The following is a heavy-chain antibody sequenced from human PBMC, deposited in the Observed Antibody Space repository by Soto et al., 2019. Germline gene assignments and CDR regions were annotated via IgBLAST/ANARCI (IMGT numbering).Heavy chain of an antibody. CDR3: AATDPYVVVPAAIYYYYGMDV. CDR1: GYTLTELS. CDR2: FDPEDGET. V-gene: IGHV1-24*01. J-gene: IGHJ6*02. D-gene: IGHD2-2*01. Sequence: ASVKVSCKVSGYTLTELSMHWVRQAPGKGLEWMGGFDPEDGETIYAQKFQGRVTMTEDTSKDTAYMELSSLRSEDTAVYYCAATDPYVVVPAAIYYYYGMDVWGQGTTVTVSS.